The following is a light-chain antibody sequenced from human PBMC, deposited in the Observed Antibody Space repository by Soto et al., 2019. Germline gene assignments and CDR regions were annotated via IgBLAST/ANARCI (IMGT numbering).Light chain of an antibody. V-gene: IGKV3-20*01. CDR2: GAS. CDR3: EHCEALPT. J-gene: IGKJ4*01. Sequence: EVVLTQSLGTLYLSPGERATLSCSASQSVDSSTLAWYQQKPGQAPRLLISGASKRATGTQDRFSVSGSETDLTLTISRLERDDFSVHYCEHCEALPTFGGGTNVELK. CDR1: QSVDSST.